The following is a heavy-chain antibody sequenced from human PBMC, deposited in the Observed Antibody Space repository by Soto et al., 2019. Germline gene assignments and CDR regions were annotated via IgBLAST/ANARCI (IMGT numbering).Heavy chain of an antibody. V-gene: IGHV4-4*07. J-gene: IGHJ5*02. D-gene: IGHD3-10*01. CDR1: GGSISSYY. CDR3: AREPPNYYGSGSYYNSWWFDP. Sequence: SETLSLTXTVSGGSISSYYWSWIRQPAGKGLEWIGRIYTSGSTNYNPSLKSRVTMSVDTSKNQFSLKLSSVTAADTAVYYCAREPPNYYGSGSYYNSWWFDPWGQGTLVTVSS. CDR2: IYTSGST.